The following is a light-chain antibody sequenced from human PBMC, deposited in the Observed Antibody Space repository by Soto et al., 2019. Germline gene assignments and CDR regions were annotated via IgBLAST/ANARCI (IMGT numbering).Light chain of an antibody. CDR2: WAS. J-gene: IGKJ1*01. CDR1: QSVFSSSKNKHS. Sequence: DIVMTQSPESLAVSPGERATINCKSSQSVFSSSKNKHSVAWYQQKPGQPPKLLIYWASSRETGVPDRFSGSGSGTDFTLTISSLQAEDVAVYYCQQYYNIPWTFGQGTKVEVK. V-gene: IGKV4-1*01. CDR3: QQYYNIPWT.